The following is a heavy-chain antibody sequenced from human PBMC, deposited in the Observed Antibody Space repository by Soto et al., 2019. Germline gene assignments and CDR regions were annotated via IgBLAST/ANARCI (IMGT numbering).Heavy chain of an antibody. CDR2: IVVGSGNT. Sequence: SVKVSCKASGYTFTSSAVQWVRQARGQRLEWIGWIVVGSGNTNYAQKFQERVTITRDMSTSTAYMELSSLRSEDTAVYYCAADLGYDFWSGYPLFDYWGQGTLVTVSS. CDR3: AADLGYDFWSGYPLFDY. CDR1: GYTFTSSA. J-gene: IGHJ4*02. D-gene: IGHD3-3*01. V-gene: IGHV1-58*01.